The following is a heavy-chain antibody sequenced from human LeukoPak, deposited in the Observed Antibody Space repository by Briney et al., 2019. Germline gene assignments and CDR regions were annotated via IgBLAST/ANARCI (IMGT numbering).Heavy chain of an antibody. V-gene: IGHV4-59*12. CDR3: ARDVAGRGLLVYYYYYYMDV. CDR2: FYYSGST. J-gene: IGHJ6*03. D-gene: IGHD2-15*01. Sequence: SETLSLTCTGSGGIISSYYWSWIRQPPGKGLEGIGYFYYSGSTNYNPSLKSRVTMSVDTSKIQCSLKLSSVSAADTAVYYCARDVAGRGLLVYYYYYYMDVWGKGTTVTVSS. CDR1: GGIISSYY.